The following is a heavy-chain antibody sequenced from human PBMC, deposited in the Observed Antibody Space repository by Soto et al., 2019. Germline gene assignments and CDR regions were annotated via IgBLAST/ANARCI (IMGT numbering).Heavy chain of an antibody. Sequence: ASVKVTCKASGGTVSSYAISWVRQAPGQGLEWRGGSIPIFGTANYAQRFQGRVTITADESTSTAYMELSSLRSEHTAVYFSARDLFSSRAAAERVHGLSSSGMDAWGQGATVTVSS. CDR3: ARDLFSSRAAAERVHGLSSSGMDA. CDR2: SIPIFGTA. J-gene: IGHJ6*02. V-gene: IGHV1-69*13. CDR1: GGTVSSYA. D-gene: IGHD6-25*01.